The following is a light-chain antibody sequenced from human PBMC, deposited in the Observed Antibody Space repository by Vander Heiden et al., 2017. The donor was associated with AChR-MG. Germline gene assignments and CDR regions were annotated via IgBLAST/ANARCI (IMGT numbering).Light chain of an antibody. Sequence: QSALSQPASVSGSPGQSLNVSCSGIRSDVGGKKFVSWYQQSPGKAPSLIIYDVTNRPSGVSNRCSGSKSYNTASLTISGRQAEDEGHYFCNSYTSDSTGGYVFGTGTQVTV. CDR1: RSDVGGKKF. J-gene: IGLJ1*01. CDR3: NSYTSDSTGGYV. CDR2: DVT. V-gene: IGLV2-14*01.